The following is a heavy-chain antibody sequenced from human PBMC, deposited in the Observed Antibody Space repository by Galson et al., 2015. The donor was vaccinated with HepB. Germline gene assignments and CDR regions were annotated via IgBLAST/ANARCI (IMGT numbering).Heavy chain of an antibody. CDR1: GFTFSRYG. D-gene: IGHD3-22*01. CDR3: ARASYSSFYDYVDS. V-gene: IGHV3-33*01. J-gene: IGHJ4*02. Sequence: SLRLSCAASGFTFSRYGVHWVRQAPGKGLEWVAVIWYDGSNKYYVDVVEGRFTISRDNSKNTVYLQMNSLRAEDTAIYYCARASYSSFYDYVDSWGQGTLVTVSS. CDR2: IWYDGSNK.